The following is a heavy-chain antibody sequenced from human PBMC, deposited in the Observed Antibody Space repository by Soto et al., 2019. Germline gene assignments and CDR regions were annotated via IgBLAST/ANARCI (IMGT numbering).Heavy chain of an antibody. D-gene: IGHD3-9*01. J-gene: IGHJ6*03. CDR2: IRAYNGNT. CDR1: GYTFTSYG. V-gene: IGHV1-18*01. CDR3: AREAPGKRYVDWLKALDYDYDYMDV. Sequence: QFQLVQSGAEVKKPGASVKVSCKASGYTFTSYGISWVRPAPGQGLEWMGWIRAYNGNTNYAQKLQGRVTMTTDTTTSTAYMELRSLRSDDTAVYDCAREAPGKRYVDWLKALDYDYDYMDVWCKGTTVTVSS.